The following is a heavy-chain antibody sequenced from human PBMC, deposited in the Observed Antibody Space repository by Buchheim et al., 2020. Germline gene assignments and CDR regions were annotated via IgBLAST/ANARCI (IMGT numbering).Heavy chain of an antibody. D-gene: IGHD6-13*01. Sequence: QVQLQESGPGLVKPSQTLSLTCIVSGGSIRSGDYYWSWIRQPAGMGLEWIGRFYTRGSFNYNPSLKSRITISINSSQNQFTLNLTSVTAADTAVYYCARGVGISSMKNYFDPWGQGTL. CDR2: FYTRGSF. J-gene: IGHJ5*02. CDR3: ARGVGISSMKNYFDP. CDR1: GGSIRSGDYY. V-gene: IGHV4-61*02.